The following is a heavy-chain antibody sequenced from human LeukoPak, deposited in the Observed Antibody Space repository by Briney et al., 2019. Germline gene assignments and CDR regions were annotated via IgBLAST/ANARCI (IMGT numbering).Heavy chain of an antibody. CDR2: MNPNSGNT. V-gene: IGHV1-8*01. D-gene: IGHD2-2*02. CDR3: AGTSPYRNWFDP. CDR1: GYTFTSYD. J-gene: IGHJ5*02. Sequence: VKVSCKTSGYTFTSYDINWVRQATGQGLQWMGWMNPNSGNTGYAQNFQGRVTMTRNTSISTAYMERSSLRSDDTAVYYCAGTSPYRNWFDPWGQGTLVTVSS.